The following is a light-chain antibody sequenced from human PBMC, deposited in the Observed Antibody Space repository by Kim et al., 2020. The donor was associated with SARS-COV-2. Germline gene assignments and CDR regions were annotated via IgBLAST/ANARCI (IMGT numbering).Light chain of an antibody. V-gene: IGKV3-20*01. CDR2: GAS. CDR1: QTVFRNY. CDR3: HQYGGSPQT. J-gene: IGKJ1*01. Sequence: EIVLTQSPGTLSLSPGERATLSCRASQTVFRNYLAWYQQKPGQAPRLLISGASGRATGIPDRFSGDGSGTDFILTISGLEPEDFAVYYCHQYGGSPQTFGQGTKVYIK.